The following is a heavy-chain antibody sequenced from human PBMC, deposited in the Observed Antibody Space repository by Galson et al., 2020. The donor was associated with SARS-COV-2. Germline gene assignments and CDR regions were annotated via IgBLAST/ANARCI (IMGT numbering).Heavy chain of an antibody. Sequence: ASETLSLTCAVSGGSISTYYWNWIRQPPGKGLEWIGYIYHSGNSNYNPSLKSRVTISVDTSKSQFSLNLRSVTAADTAVYYCARARYSGYDYGTFGYWGQGTRVTVST. V-gene: IGHV4-59*01. CDR2: IYHSGNS. J-gene: IGHJ4*02. CDR1: GGSISTYY. D-gene: IGHD5-12*01. CDR3: ARARYSGYDYGTFGY.